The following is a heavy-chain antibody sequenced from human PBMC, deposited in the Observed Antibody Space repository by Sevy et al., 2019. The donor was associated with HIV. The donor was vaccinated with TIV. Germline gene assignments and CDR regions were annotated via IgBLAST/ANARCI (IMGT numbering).Heavy chain of an antibody. D-gene: IGHD3-16*02. CDR3: TIDGLFDP. Sequence: GGSLRLSCAASGFTFSIAWMSWVRQTPGKGLEWVGRIKSKTDGGTTDYAAPVKGSFTISRDDSKNTLYLQMNNLKTEDTALYYCTIDGLFDPWGQGTLVTVSS. J-gene: IGHJ5*02. V-gene: IGHV3-15*01. CDR2: IKSKTDGGTT. CDR1: GFTFSIAW.